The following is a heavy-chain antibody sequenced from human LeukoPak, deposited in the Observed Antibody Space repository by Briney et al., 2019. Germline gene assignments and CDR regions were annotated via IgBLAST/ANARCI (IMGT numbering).Heavy chain of an antibody. V-gene: IGHV3-7*01. CDR3: ARDNNWNYGGGFDY. D-gene: IGHD1-7*01. Sequence: GGSLRLSCAASGFTFSSYWMSWVRQAPGKGLEWVANIKQDGSEKYYVDSVKGRFTISRDNAKNSLYLQMNSLRAEDTAVYYCARDNNWNYGGGFDYWGQGTQVTVSS. J-gene: IGHJ4*02. CDR1: GFTFSSYW. CDR2: IKQDGSEK.